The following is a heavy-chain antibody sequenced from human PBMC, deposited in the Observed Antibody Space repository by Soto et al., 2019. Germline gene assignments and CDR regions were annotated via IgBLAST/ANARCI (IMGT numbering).Heavy chain of an antibody. CDR3: ARTSSNCGGNDYGHGGMDV. V-gene: IGHV1-69*13. D-gene: IGHD4-17*01. CDR2: IIPIFGTA. CDR1: GGTFSSYA. Sequence: SVKVSCKASGGTFSSYAISWVRQAPGQGLEWMGGIIPIFGTANYAQKFQGRVTITADESTSTAYMELSSLRSEDTAVYYCARTSSNCGGNDYGHGGMDVWGQGTTVTVSS. J-gene: IGHJ6*02.